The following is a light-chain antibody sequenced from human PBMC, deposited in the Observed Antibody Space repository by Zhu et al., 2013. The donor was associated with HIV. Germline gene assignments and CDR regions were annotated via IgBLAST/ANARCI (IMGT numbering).Light chain of an antibody. CDR1: KLGDKY. Sequence: SYELTQPPSVSVSPGQTASITCSGDKLGDKYACWYQQKPGQSPVLVIYQDNKRPSGIPERFSGSNSGNTATLTISGTQPMDEADFYCQAWDINTMIFGGGTKLTVL. V-gene: IGLV3-1*01. J-gene: IGLJ2*01. CDR2: QDN. CDR3: QAWDINTMI.